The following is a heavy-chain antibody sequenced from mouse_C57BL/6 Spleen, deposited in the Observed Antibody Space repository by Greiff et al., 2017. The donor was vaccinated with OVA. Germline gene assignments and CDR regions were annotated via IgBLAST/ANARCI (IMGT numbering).Heavy chain of an antibody. J-gene: IGHJ4*01. CDR2: IYPRDGST. D-gene: IGHD1-1*01. CDR1: GYTFTDHT. Sequence: VKLQESDAELVKPGASVKISCKVSGYTFTDHTIHWMKQRPEQGLEWIGYIYPRDGSTKYNEKFKGKATLTADKSSSTAYMQLNSLTSEDSAVYFCADYYGSSSYYAMDYWGQGTSVTVSS. V-gene: IGHV1-78*01. CDR3: ADYYGSSSYYAMDY.